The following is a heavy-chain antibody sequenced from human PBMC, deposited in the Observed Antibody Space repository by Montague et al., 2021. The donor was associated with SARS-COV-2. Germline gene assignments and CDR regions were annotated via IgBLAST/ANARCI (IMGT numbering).Heavy chain of an antibody. Sequence: SETLSLTCNVSGASISRSDYYWAWIRQPPGKGLELIRSIHYIRNTYYNPSLESRVTISVYTSENQFSLKLRSVIAADTAVHYCARLLPDGSVVASEISFDSWGQGTLVTVSS. CDR2: IHYIRNT. V-gene: IGHV4-39*01. CDR3: ARLLPDGSVVASEISFDS. J-gene: IGHJ4*02. D-gene: IGHD2-21*01. CDR1: GASISRSDYY.